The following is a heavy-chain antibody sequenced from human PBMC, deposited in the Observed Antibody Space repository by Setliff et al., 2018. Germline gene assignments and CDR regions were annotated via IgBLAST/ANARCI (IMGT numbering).Heavy chain of an antibody. CDR1: GYTFTSYG. D-gene: IGHD3-3*01. CDR2: ISAYNGNT. CDR3: ASDGQGNYNFWSGSYYYYGMDV. V-gene: IGHV1-18*01. Sequence: SCKASGYTFTSYGISWVRQAPGQGLEWMGWISAYNGNTNYAQKLQGRVTMTTDTSTSTAYMELRSLRSDDTAVYYCASDGQGNYNFWSGSYYYYGMDVWGQGTTVTVSS. J-gene: IGHJ6*02.